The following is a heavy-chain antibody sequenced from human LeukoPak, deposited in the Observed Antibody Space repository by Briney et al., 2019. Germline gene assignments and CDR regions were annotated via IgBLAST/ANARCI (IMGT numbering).Heavy chain of an antibody. J-gene: IGHJ3*02. Sequence: GGSLRLSCAASGFTFSSYAMSWVRQAPGKGLEWVAVISYDGSNKYYADSVKGRFTISRDNSKNTLYLQMNSLRAEDTAVYYCAKGPRYFDWPNPFDIWAKGQWSPSLQ. D-gene: IGHD3-9*01. CDR1: GFTFSSYA. CDR3: AKGPRYFDWPNPFDI. CDR2: ISYDGSNK. V-gene: IGHV3-30*18.